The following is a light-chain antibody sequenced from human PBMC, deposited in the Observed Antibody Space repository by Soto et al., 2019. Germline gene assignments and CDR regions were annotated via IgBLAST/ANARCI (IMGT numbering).Light chain of an antibody. V-gene: IGKV3-20*01. CDR1: QSFSSTF. J-gene: IGKJ1*01. CDR3: QQYASSVT. Sequence: EILLTQSPGSLSLSPGDRATLSCRASQSFSSTFFAWYQQKPGQAPRLLIYGASSRATGIPDRFSGSGSGTDFTLTISRLEPEDFAVHYCQQYASSVTFGQGTKVEIK. CDR2: GAS.